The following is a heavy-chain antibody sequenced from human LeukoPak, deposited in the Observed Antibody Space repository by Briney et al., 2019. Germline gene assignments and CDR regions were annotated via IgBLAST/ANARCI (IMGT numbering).Heavy chain of an antibody. CDR1: GYTFTSYG. V-gene: IGHV1-18*01. CDR3: ARAGFLEWFQYNWFDP. J-gene: IGHJ5*02. CDR2: ISAYNGNT. Sequence: VASVKVSCKASGYTFTSYGISWVRQAPGQGLAWMGWISAYNGNTNYAQKLQGRVTMTTDTSTSTAYMELRSLRSDDTAVYYCARAGFLEWFQYNWFDPWGQGTLVTVSS. D-gene: IGHD3-3*01.